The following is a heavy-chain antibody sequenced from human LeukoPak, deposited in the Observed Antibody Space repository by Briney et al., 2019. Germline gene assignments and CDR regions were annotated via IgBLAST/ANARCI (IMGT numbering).Heavy chain of an antibody. CDR3: ARVPPNNNDYGDYTPYYYYYGMDV. CDR1: GYTFTSYG. J-gene: IGHJ6*02. CDR2: IIPIFGTA. V-gene: IGHV1-69*13. D-gene: IGHD4-17*01. Sequence: SVKVSCKASGYTFTSYGISWVRQAPGQGLEWMGGIIPIFGTANYAQKFQGRVTITADESTSTAYMELSSLRSEDTAVYYCARVPPNNNDYGDYTPYYYYYGMDVWGQGTTVTVS.